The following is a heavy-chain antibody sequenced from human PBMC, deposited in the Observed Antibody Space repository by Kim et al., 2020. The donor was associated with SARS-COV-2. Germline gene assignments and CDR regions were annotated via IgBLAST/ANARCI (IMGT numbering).Heavy chain of an antibody. Sequence: SETLSLTCTVSGGSISSYYWSWIRQPPGKGLEWIGYIYYSGSTNYNPSLKSRVTISVDTSKNQFSLKLSSVTAADTAVYYCARVRRAWFGETDDAFDIWGQGTMVTVSS. J-gene: IGHJ3*02. D-gene: IGHD3-10*01. V-gene: IGHV4-59*01. CDR1: GGSISSYY. CDR2: IYYSGST. CDR3: ARVRRAWFGETDDAFDI.